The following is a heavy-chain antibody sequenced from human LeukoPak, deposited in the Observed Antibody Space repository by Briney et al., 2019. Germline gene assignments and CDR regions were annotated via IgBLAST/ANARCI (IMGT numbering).Heavy chain of an antibody. J-gene: IGHJ6*02. Sequence: GESLKISCKGSGYSFTSYWIGWVRQMPGKGLEWMGIIYPGDSDTRHSPSFQGQVTISADKSISTAYLQWSSLKASDTAMYYCARSHDYSNYYYGMDVWGQGTTVTVSS. CDR3: ARSHDYSNYYYGMDV. D-gene: IGHD4-11*01. CDR1: GYSFTSYW. V-gene: IGHV5-51*01. CDR2: IYPGDSDT.